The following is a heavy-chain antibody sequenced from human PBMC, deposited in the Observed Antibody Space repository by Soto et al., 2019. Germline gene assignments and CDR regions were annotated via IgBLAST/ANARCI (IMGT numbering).Heavy chain of an antibody. CDR2: ISYDGSNK. J-gene: IGHJ5*02. CDR1: GFTFSSYA. Sequence: QVQLVESGGGVVQPGRSLRLSCAASGFTFSSYAMHWVRQAPGKGLEWVAVISYDGSNKYHADSVKGRFTISRDHSKNTLYLQMTSLRAEDTAVYYCASEDGDYVLSPLFDPWGQGTLVTVSS. D-gene: IGHD4-17*01. CDR3: ASEDGDYVLSPLFDP. V-gene: IGHV3-30-3*01.